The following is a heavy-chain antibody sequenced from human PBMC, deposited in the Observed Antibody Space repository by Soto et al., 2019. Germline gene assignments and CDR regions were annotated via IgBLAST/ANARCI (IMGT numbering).Heavy chain of an antibody. CDR1: ALTASKNY. D-gene: IGHD3-10*01. CDR3: ARGGSGSDWDYYGMDV. CDR2: IYSGGTT. Sequence: EVQLVESGGGLVQPGGSLRLSCAGSALTASKNYMSWVRQPPGKGLEWVSVIYSGGTTYYADSVKDRFSISRDNSKSTLDLQMDSLRAGDTAVYYCARGGSGSDWDYYGMDVWGQGTTVTVSS. V-gene: IGHV3-66*01. J-gene: IGHJ6*02.